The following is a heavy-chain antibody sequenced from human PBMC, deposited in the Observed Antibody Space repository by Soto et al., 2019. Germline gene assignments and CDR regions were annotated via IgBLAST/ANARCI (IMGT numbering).Heavy chain of an antibody. Sequence: SQTLSLTCAISGDSVSSNSAAWNWIRQSPSRGLEWLGRTYYRSKWYNDYAVSVKSRITINPDTSKNQFSLQLNSVTPEDTAVYYCARGDIVVVPAATSYYYYSYGMDVWGQGTTVTVSS. CDR2: TYYRSKWYN. CDR1: GDSVSSNSAA. J-gene: IGHJ6*02. V-gene: IGHV6-1*01. D-gene: IGHD2-2*01. CDR3: ARGDIVVVPAATSYYYYSYGMDV.